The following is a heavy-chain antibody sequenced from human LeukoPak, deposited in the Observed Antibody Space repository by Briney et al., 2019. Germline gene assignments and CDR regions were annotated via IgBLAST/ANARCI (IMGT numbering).Heavy chain of an antibody. V-gene: IGHV3-30*04. J-gene: IGHJ4*02. CDR2: ISKDAAFM. CDR3: ARDLMWLVDY. CDR1: GFIFIDYD. D-gene: IGHD6-19*01. Sequence: GGSLRLSCAASGFIFIDYDFHWVRQAPGKGLEGLAYISKDAAFMFYADSVRGRFTVSRDNSKRTVYLQLNSLRAEDTALYYCARDLMWLVDYWGRGTLVTVSS.